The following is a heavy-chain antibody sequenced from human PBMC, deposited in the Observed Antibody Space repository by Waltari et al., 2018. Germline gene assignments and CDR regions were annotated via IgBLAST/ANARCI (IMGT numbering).Heavy chain of an antibody. Sequence: QVQLQESGPGLVKPSETLSLTCTVSGGSISSHYWSWIRQPPGKGLEWIGYIYYSGSTNYHPSLKSRVTISVDTSKNQFSLKLSSVTAADTAVYYCARHPITTWFDPWGQGTLVTVSS. J-gene: IGHJ5*02. CDR1: GGSISSHY. CDR3: ARHPITTWFDP. CDR2: IYYSGST. D-gene: IGHD3-22*01. V-gene: IGHV4-59*11.